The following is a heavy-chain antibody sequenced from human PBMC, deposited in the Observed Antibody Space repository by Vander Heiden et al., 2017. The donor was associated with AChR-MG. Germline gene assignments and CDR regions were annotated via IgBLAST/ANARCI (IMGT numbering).Heavy chain of an antibody. V-gene: IGHV1-69*06. CDR2: IIPIFGTA. CDR3: ARNTASVGYNWMIHYYGMDV. J-gene: IGHJ6*02. CDR1: GGTFGSYA. D-gene: IGHD5-12*01. Sequence: QVQLVQSGAEVKKPGSSVKVSCKASGGTFGSYAISGVRQAPGQGLEWMGGIIPIFGTANYAQKFQGRVTITADKSTSTAYMELSSLRSEDTAVYYCARNTASVGYNWMIHYYGMDVWGQGTTVTVSS.